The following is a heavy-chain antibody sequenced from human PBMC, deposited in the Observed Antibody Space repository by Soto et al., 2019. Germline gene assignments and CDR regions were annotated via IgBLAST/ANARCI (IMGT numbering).Heavy chain of an antibody. J-gene: IGHJ6*03. D-gene: IGHD2-15*01. CDR3: AREAATTRTYYYSYYMDV. Sequence: ASVKVSCQASGYTFTSYGTNWVRQATGQGLEWMGWMNAYNGNTDYAQKFQGRVTMTTDTSTSTAYMELRSLRSDDTAVYYCAREAATTRTYYYSYYMDVWGKGTTVT. CDR2: MNAYNGNT. CDR1: GYTFTSYG. V-gene: IGHV1-18*01.